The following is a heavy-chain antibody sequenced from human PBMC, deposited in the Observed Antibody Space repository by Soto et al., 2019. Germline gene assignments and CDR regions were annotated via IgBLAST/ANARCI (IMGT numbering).Heavy chain of an antibody. CDR2: ISAYNGNT. CDR3: ARVRTVVAATVNWFDP. J-gene: IGHJ5*02. D-gene: IGHD2-15*01. CDR1: GYTFTSYG. Sequence: ASVKVSCKASGYTFTSYGISWVRQAPGQGLEWMGWISAYNGNTNYAQKLQGRVTMTTDTSTSTAYMELRSLRSDDTAVYYCARVRTVVAATVNWFDPRAQRTPVTVSS. V-gene: IGHV1-18*01.